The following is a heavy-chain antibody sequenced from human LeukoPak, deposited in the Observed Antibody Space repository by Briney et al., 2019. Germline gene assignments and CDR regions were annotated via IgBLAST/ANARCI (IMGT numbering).Heavy chain of an antibody. CDR3: ARRTDFDY. D-gene: IGHD3/OR15-3a*01. CDR1: GGSISRYY. Sequence: SETLSLTCTVSGGSISRYYWSWIRQPPGKGPEWIGFIFDSGSTDYNPSLKSRVTISSDTSKNQFYLKLSSVTTADTAVYYCARRTDFDYWGQGSLVIVSS. CDR2: IFDSGST. J-gene: IGHJ4*02. V-gene: IGHV4-59*08.